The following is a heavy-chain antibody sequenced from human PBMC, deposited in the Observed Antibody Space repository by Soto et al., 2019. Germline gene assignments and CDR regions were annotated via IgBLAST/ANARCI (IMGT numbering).Heavy chain of an antibody. CDR1: GGSFSGYY. J-gene: IGHJ4*02. Sequence: QVQLQKWGAGLLKPSETLSLTCAVYGGSFSGYYWSWIRQPPLKGLEWIGEINHSGSTTYNQSLKSRVTISVDTSKNQFSLTLSSVTAADTAVYYCDSTDPSYRWVDCYYGSGSSTHWGQGTLVTVSS. D-gene: IGHD3-10*01. CDR2: INHSGST. V-gene: IGHV4-34*01. CDR3: DSTDPSYRWVDCYYGSGSSTH.